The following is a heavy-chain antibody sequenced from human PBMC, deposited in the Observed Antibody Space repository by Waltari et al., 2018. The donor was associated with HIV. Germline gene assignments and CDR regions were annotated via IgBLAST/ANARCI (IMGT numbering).Heavy chain of an antibody. CDR2: ISSTSSYI. V-gene: IGHV3-21*02. Sequence: EVQLVESGGGLVKPGESLRLSCAASGFTFSSHYMSWVRLPPGKGIEWVATISSTSSYIYYVDSVKGRFTISRDNNRNSLYLQMNSLGAEDTALYYCAKSSMITFGGFIDDDSYSYGLDVWGQGTTVTVSS. J-gene: IGHJ6*02. CDR3: AKSSMITFGGFIDDDSYSYGLDV. CDR1: GFTFSSHY. D-gene: IGHD3-16*02.